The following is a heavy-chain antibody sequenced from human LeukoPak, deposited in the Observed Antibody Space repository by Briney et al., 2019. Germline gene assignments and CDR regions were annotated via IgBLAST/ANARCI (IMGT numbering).Heavy chain of an antibody. J-gene: IGHJ3*02. D-gene: IGHD3-22*01. CDR2: IDPHSGGT. V-gene: IGHV1-2*02. Sequence: ASVKVSCKASGYSFIDYYIHWVRQAPGQGLEWMGCIDPHSGGTKYAQKLQGRATMTRDTSISAAYMELSRLRSDDTAVFYCAREYYDSSGTKYAFDIWGQGTRITVSS. CDR3: AREYYDSSGTKYAFDI. CDR1: GYSFIDYY.